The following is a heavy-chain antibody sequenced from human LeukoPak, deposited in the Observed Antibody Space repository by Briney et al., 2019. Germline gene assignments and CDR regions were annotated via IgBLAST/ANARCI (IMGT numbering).Heavy chain of an antibody. V-gene: IGHV3-9*03. CDR3: AKDTTDYYDSSGQGGVFDY. CDR1: GFTFDDYA. J-gene: IGHJ4*02. Sequence: PGGSLRLSCAASGFTFDDYAMHWVRQAPGKGLEWVSGIRWNSGSIGYADSVKGRFTISRDNAKNSLYLQMNSLRAEDMALYYCAKDTTDYYDSSGQGGVFDYWGQGTLVTVSS. CDR2: IRWNSGSI. D-gene: IGHD3-22*01.